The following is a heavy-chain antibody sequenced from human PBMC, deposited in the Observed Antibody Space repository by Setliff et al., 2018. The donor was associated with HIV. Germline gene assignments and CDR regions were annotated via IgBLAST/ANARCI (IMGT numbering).Heavy chain of an antibody. CDR3: ASHSYYDFWSGYYGAFGY. V-gene: IGHV4-39*07. Sequence: SETLSLTCTVSGGSISSSSYYWGWIRQPPGKGLEWIGNIYYSGSTYYNPSLKSRVTLSVDTSKNQFSLNLSSVTAADTAVYYCASHSYYDFWSGYYGAFGYWGQGTLVTVSS. J-gene: IGHJ4*02. CDR2: IYYSGST. D-gene: IGHD3-3*01. CDR1: GGSISSSSYY.